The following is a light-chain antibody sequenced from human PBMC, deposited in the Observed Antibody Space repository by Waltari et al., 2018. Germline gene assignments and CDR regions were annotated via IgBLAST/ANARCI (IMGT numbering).Light chain of an antibody. CDR2: KDS. CDR3: HSSDTSGADV. J-gene: IGLJ1*01. CDR1: ALPTQF. Sequence: SYALTQPSSVSVSPGQTATITCSGAALPTQFAYWYQKKPGQAPVLIIYKDSRRASGIPERFSGSTSGTTVPLTIIGVQEEDEADYYCHSSDTSGADVFGPGTKVIVL. V-gene: IGLV3-25*03.